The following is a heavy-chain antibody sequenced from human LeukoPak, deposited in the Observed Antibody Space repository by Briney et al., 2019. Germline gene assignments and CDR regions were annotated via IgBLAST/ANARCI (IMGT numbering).Heavy chain of an antibody. D-gene: IGHD2-21*01. CDR1: GLTFSSYW. J-gene: IGHJ6*03. Sequence: SGGSLRLSCAASGLTFSSYWMHWVRQAPGEGLVWVSRINTDGSYTDYADSVKGRFTISRDNAKNTLYLQMNSLRAEDTAVYYCARVVSSYYYMDVWGKGTTVSVSS. CDR2: INTDGSYT. CDR3: ARVVSSYYYMDV. V-gene: IGHV3-74*01.